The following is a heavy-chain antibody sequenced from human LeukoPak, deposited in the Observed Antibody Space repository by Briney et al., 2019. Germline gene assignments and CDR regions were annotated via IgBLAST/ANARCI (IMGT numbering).Heavy chain of an antibody. Sequence: PGGSLRLSCAASGFTFSSYWMHWVRQGPGKGLVWVSRIRGDGRGTSYADSVKGRFTISRDNAKNTLYLQMNSLGAEDTAVYYCARGLDMTKINEINVWGQGTLVTVSS. CDR3: ARGLDMTKINEINV. J-gene: IGHJ4*02. CDR2: IRGDGRGT. V-gene: IGHV3-74*01. D-gene: IGHD2-2*03. CDR1: GFTFSSYW.